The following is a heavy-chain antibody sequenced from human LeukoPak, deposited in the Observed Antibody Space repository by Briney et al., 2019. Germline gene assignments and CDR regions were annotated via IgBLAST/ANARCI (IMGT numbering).Heavy chain of an antibody. Sequence: PGGSLRLSCAASGFTFSSYAMSWVRQAPGKGLEWVSAISGSGGSTYYADSVKGRFTISRDNSKNTLYLQMNSLRAEDTAVYYCAKDPDFLVVVPAARFRFDPWGQGTLVTVSS. CDR1: GFTFSSYA. CDR3: AKDPDFLVVVPAARFRFDP. CDR2: ISGSGGST. V-gene: IGHV3-23*01. D-gene: IGHD2-2*01. J-gene: IGHJ5*02.